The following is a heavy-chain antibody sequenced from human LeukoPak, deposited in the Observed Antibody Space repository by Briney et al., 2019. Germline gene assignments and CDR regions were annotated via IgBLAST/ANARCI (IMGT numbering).Heavy chain of an antibody. Sequence: GGSLRLSCVGSGFTFRSHAMSWVRQAPEKGLEFVSGIYENGGTTYYADSVKGRFTISRDNSRSTLYLQMNSLRPEDTATYYCAREGYYGSGSPPSLYFDYWGQGTLVTVSS. CDR3: AREGYYGSGSPPSLYFDY. CDR2: IYENGGTT. CDR1: GFTFRSHA. D-gene: IGHD3-10*01. J-gene: IGHJ4*02. V-gene: IGHV3-23*01.